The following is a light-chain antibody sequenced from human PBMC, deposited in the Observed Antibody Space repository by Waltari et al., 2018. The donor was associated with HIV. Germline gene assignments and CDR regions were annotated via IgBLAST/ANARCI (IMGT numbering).Light chain of an antibody. Sequence: QSVLTQPSSASGTPGQRVTMSCSGTSGNIGSNTVDWYQQFPGTAPKLIIFRSAERPSGLPDRFSGAKSGTAATLSISCLRAEDEGIYYCATWDDLLSGRVFGGGTKLSVL. CDR1: SGNIGSNT. CDR3: ATWDDLLSGRV. J-gene: IGLJ3*02. V-gene: IGLV1-47*01. CDR2: RSA.